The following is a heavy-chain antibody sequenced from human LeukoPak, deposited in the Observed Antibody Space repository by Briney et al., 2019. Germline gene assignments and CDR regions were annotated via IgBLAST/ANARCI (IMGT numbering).Heavy chain of an antibody. V-gene: IGHV3-7*01. CDR1: GFTFSSYW. Sequence: AGGSLRLSCAASGFTFSSYWMSWVRQAPGKGLEWVANIKQDGSEKYYVDSVKGRFTISRDNAKNSLYLQMNSLRAEDTAVYYCANGLAALPFDYWGQGTLVTVSS. D-gene: IGHD6-25*01. CDR3: ANGLAALPFDY. CDR2: IKQDGSEK. J-gene: IGHJ4*02.